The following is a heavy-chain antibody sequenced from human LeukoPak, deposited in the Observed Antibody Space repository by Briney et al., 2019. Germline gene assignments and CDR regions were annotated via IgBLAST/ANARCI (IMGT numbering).Heavy chain of an antibody. D-gene: IGHD1-14*01. CDR2: IYHSGST. Sequence: SETLSLTCAVSGGSMRSTKWWSWVRQPPGKGLEWIGEIYHSGSTNYNPSLKSRITISVDKSKNQVSLNLTSVTAADTAVYYCATSTVMNHYCFDYWAQGTLVTVSS. CDR3: ATSTVMNHYCFDY. V-gene: IGHV4-4*02. J-gene: IGHJ4*02. CDR1: GGSMRSTKW.